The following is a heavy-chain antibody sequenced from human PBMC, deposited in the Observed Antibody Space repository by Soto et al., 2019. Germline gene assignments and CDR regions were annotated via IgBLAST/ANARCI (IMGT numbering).Heavy chain of an antibody. CDR2: IYYSGST. CDR3: ARQGAVAGALDI. V-gene: IGHV4-39*01. D-gene: IGHD6-19*01. CDR1: GGSISSSSYY. J-gene: IGHJ3*02. Sequence: PSETLSLTCTVSGGSISSSSYYWGWIRQPPGKGLEWIGSIYYSGSTYYNPSLKSRVTISVDTSKNQFSLKLSSVTAADTAVYYCARQGAVAGALDIWGQGTMVTVSS.